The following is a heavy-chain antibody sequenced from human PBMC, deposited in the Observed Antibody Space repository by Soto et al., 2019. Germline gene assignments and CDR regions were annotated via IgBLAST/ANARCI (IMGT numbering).Heavy chain of an antibody. CDR2: VYWNDDK. CDR3: AHSPYQEPIHF. D-gene: IGHD1-26*01. J-gene: IGHJ4*02. Sequence: QITLKESGPTLVKPTQTLTLTCSFSGFSLSTSGVGVGWIRQPPGKALEWLALVYWNDDKRYSPSLKSRLTITQVTSRNQVVLTMTNMDPVDTATHFCAHSPYQEPIHFWGQGTLVTVSS. CDR1: GFSLSTSGVG. V-gene: IGHV2-5*01.